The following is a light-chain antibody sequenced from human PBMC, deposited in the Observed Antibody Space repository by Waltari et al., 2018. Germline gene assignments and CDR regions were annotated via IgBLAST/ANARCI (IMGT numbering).Light chain of an antibody. Sequence: QLVLTQSPSASASLGASVKPTCPLSSGHSSYPIAWHQRHTEKGPRFLMTLNSAGSHTKGDGIPDRFSGSSSGAERYLTISSLQSEDEADYYCQTWGTGTVEFGGGTKLTVL. J-gene: IGLJ2*01. CDR2: LNSAGSH. CDR3: QTWGTGTVE. CDR1: SGHSSYP. V-gene: IGLV4-69*01.